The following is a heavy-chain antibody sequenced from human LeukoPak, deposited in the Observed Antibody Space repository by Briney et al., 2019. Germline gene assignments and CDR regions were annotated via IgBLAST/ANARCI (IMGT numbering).Heavy chain of an antibody. V-gene: IGHV3-11*01. CDR3: ARDPGSHNSSGWYDY. J-gene: IGHJ4*02. D-gene: IGHD6-19*01. CDR1: GASISDYY. Sequence: LSLTCTVSGASISDYYMSWIRQAPGKGLECISYISGSGSTIYYADSVKGRFTISRDNAKNSLYLQMNSLRAEDTAVYYCARDPGSHNSSGWYDYWGQGTLVTVSS. CDR2: ISGSGSTI.